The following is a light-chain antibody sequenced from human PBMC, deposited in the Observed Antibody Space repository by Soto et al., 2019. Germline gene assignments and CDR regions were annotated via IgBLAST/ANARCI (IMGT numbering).Light chain of an antibody. CDR2: SAS. CDR3: QKSDSTPWT. V-gene: IGKV1-39*01. CDR1: QTINNY. J-gene: IGKJ5*01. Sequence: DGQRTHSPSSLSASVGDSVTITCRTSQTINNYLNWYQQKPGKAPKLLVYSASNLQSGVPSRFSGSGSGTNFTLTISDLQPEDFTPYYCQKSDSTPWTFGQGTRPAIK.